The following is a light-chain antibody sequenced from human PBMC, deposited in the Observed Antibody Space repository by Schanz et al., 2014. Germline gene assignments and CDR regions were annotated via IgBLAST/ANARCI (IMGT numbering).Light chain of an antibody. CDR2: DDS. CDR1: NIGSKS. CDR3: QCYDSSLSGWRV. V-gene: IGLV3-21*02. Sequence: SYELTQPPSVSVAPGQTARITCGGNNIGSKSVHWYQQQPGQAPVLVVYDDSDRPSGIPERFSGSRSGTSASLAITGLQAEDEGDYYCQCYDSSLSGWRVFGGGTKLTVL. J-gene: IGLJ3*02.